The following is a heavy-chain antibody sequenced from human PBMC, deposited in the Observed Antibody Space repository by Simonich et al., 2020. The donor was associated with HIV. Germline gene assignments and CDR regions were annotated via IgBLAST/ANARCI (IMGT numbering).Heavy chain of an antibody. CDR2: IKSSSSSI. Sequence: EVQLVESWGGLVKPGGSLRLSCAASGFTFSRYSLNWVRQAPGKGLEWVSSIKSSSSSIYYADSVKRRFTISRDNAKNSLYLQMNSLRAEDTAVYYCARDGRKGSSTSCSDFWGQGTLVTVSS. CDR1: GFTFSRYS. J-gene: IGHJ4*02. CDR3: ARDGRKGSSTSCSDF. V-gene: IGHV3-21*01. D-gene: IGHD2-2*01.